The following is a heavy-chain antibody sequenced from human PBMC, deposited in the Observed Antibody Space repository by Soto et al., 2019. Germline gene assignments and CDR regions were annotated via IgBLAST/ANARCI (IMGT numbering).Heavy chain of an antibody. V-gene: IGHV4-39*01. CDR2: IYYSGST. Sequence: SETLSLTCTVSGGSISSSSYYWGWIRQPPGKGLEWIGSIYYSGSTYYNPSLKSRVTISVDTSKNQFSLKLSSVTAADTAVYYCARRSGYAWKFDYWGQGTLVTVSS. J-gene: IGHJ4*02. D-gene: IGHD5-12*01. CDR1: GGSISSSSYY. CDR3: ARRSGYAWKFDY.